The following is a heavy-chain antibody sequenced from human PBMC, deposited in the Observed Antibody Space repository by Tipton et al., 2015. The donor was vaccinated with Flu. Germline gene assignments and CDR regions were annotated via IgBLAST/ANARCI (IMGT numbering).Heavy chain of an antibody. CDR1: GSSYNTYY. V-gene: IGHV4-59*08. Sequence: TLSLTCTVSGSSYNTYYWSWIRQPPGKGLEWIGHIYYTGSTNYNPSLKSRVTMSVDTSKNQFSLKLSSVTAADTAVYYCARSLEGAYYYYYYMDVWGKGTTVTVSS. D-gene: IGHD3-3*01. CDR2: IYYTGST. CDR3: ARSLEGAYYYYYYMDV. J-gene: IGHJ6*03.